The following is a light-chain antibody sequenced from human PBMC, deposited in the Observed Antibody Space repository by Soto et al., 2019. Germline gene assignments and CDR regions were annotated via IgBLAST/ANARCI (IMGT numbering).Light chain of an antibody. V-gene: IGKV3-20*01. J-gene: IGKJ1*01. CDR1: QSVSSNY. Sequence: EIVLTQSPGTLSLSPGERATLSCRASQSVSSNYIAWYQQNPGQAPRLLIYGASTRATGIPDRFSGSGSGTDFTLTISRLEPEDFAVYYCQQYGSSPETFGQGTKV. CDR2: GAS. CDR3: QQYGSSPET.